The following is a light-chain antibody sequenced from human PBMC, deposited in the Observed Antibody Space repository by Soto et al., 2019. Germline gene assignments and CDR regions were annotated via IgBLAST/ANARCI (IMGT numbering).Light chain of an antibody. CDR3: CSYTTNIAPYV. V-gene: IGLV2-14*03. Sequence: QSVLTQPASVSGSPGQSITISCTGTSHDIGNGYDSVSWYQQHPGKAPKLIIYDVVNRPSGVSSRFSGSKSGNTASLTISGLQAEDEDDYYCCSYTTNIAPYVFGTGTKVTVL. CDR1: SHDIGNGYDS. CDR2: DVV. J-gene: IGLJ1*01.